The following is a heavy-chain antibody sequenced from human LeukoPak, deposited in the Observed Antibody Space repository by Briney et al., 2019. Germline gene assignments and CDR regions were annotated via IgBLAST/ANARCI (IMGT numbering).Heavy chain of an antibody. V-gene: IGHV1-2*02. J-gene: IGHJ4*02. D-gene: IGHD3-22*01. Sequence: GASVKVSCKASGYTFTDYYMHWVRQAPGQGLEWMGWINPNSGGTNFAQKFQGRVTMTRDTSISTAYMELSRLTSDDTAVYYCAREYYYDSSGYDYWGQGTLVTVSS. CDR1: GYTFTDYY. CDR3: AREYYYDSSGYDY. CDR2: INPNSGGT.